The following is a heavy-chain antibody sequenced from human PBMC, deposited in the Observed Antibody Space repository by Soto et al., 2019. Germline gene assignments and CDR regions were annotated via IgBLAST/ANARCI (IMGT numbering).Heavy chain of an antibody. CDR2: MWYDGSNE. V-gene: IGHV3-33*01. J-gene: IGHJ6*02. Sequence: QMQLVESGGGVVQPGRSPRLSCVASGFTFSSYGMQWVRQAPGKGLEWVAVMWYDGSNENYADSVKGRFTISRDNSKNTLYLQMNSLRAEDTAVYYCAIAREVQLWFLGAMDVWGQGTTVTVSS. CDR1: GFTFSSYG. D-gene: IGHD5-18*01. CDR3: AIAREVQLWFLGAMDV.